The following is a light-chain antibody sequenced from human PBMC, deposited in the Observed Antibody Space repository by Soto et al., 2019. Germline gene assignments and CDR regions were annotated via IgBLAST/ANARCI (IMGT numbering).Light chain of an antibody. CDR3: QVWDTGRDHVV. CDR1: NIGSKS. J-gene: IGLJ2*01. CDR2: DDS. V-gene: IGLV3-21*02. Sequence: SYELTQPPSVSVAPGQTARITCGENNIGSKSVHWYQQKAGQAPVLVVHDDSDRPSGIPERFSGSNSGNTATLSISRVEVGDEADYYCQVWDTGRDHVVFGGGTKPTVL.